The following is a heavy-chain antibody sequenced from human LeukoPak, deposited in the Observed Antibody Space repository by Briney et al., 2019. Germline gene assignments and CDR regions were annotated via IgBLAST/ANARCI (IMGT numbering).Heavy chain of an antibody. D-gene: IGHD5-12*01. CDR1: GGSFSGYY. CDR2: INHSGST. V-gene: IGHV4-34*01. Sequence: PSETLSLTCAVYGGSFSGYYWSWIRQPPGKGLEWIGEINHSGSTNYNPSLKSRVTISVDKSKNQFSLKLSSVTAADTAVYYCARVGGYDTTTNEPNDYWGQGTLVTVSS. J-gene: IGHJ4*02. CDR3: ARVGGYDTTTNEPNDY.